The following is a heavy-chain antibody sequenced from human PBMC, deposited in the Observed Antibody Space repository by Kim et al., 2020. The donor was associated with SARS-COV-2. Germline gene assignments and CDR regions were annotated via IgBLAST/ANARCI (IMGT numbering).Heavy chain of an antibody. CDR2: IYSGGST. V-gene: IGHV3-53*01. D-gene: IGHD1-7*01. J-gene: IGHJ3*02. CDR1: GFTVSSNY. CDR3: ARDLRYNWNYASDAFDI. Sequence: GGSLRLSCAASGFTVSSNYMSWVRQAPGKGLEWVSVIYSGGSTYYADSVKGRFTISRDNSKNTLYLQMNSLRAEDTAVYYCARDLRYNWNYASDAFDIWGQGTMVTVSS.